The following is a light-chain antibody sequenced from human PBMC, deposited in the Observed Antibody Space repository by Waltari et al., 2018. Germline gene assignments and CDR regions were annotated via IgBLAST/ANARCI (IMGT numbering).Light chain of an antibody. V-gene: IGKV3-11*01. J-gene: IGKJ5*01. CDR2: DAS. Sequence: EIVLTQPPATLSLSPVQRGTLSCRASQSVGGNLAWYQQKPGQAPRLLIYDASNRATGIPARFSGSGSGTDFTLTISSLEPEDFAVYYCQQRRTWPSITFGQGTRLEI. CDR1: QSVGGN. CDR3: QQRRTWPSIT.